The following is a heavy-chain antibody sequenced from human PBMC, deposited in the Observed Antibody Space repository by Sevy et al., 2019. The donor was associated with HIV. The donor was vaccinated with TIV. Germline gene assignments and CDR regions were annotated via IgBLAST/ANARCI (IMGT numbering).Heavy chain of an antibody. CDR3: ARAHYGSGSPFDY. CDR1: GFTFSSYA. CDR2: ISYDGSNK. J-gene: IGHJ4*02. D-gene: IGHD3-10*01. Sequence: GGSLRLCCAASGFTFSSYAMHWVRQAPGKGLEWVAVISYDGSNKYYADSVKGRFTISRDNSKNTLYLQMNSLRAEDTAVYYCARAHYGSGSPFDYWGQGTLVTVSS. V-gene: IGHV3-30-3*01.